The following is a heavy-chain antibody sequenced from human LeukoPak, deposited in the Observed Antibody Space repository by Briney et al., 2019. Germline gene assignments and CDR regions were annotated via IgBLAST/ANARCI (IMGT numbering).Heavy chain of an antibody. Sequence: SETLSLTCAVYGGSFSAYYWSWVRQPPGKGLEWLGEMAYSGDSNFNPSLKSRVTLSADTFKNQFSLKLSSVTAADTAVYYCATEGYTAGRQVVDSWGQGTLVTVSS. V-gene: IGHV4-34*01. CDR3: ATEGYTAGRQVVDS. J-gene: IGHJ4*02. CDR1: GGSFSAYY. CDR2: MAYSGDS. D-gene: IGHD6-6*01.